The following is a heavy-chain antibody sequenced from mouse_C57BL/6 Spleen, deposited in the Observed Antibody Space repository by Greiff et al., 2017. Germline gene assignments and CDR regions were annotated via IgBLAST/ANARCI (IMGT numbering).Heavy chain of an antibody. CDR3: ARSRWDGSSFPYAMDY. CDR2: IDPNSGGI. V-gene: IGHV1-72*01. CDR1: GYTFTSYW. D-gene: IGHD1-1*01. J-gene: IGHJ4*01. Sequence: QVQLQQPGAELVQPGASVKLSCKASGYTFTSYWMHWVQQRPGRGLEWIGRIDPNSGGIKYNETFKSKATLSVDKPSSTAYMQLSSLTSEDSAVDYCARSRWDGSSFPYAMDYWGQGTSVTVSS.